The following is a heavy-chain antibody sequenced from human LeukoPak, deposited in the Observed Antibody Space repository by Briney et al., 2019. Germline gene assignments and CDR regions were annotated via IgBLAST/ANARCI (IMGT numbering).Heavy chain of an antibody. CDR3: ARDSSSTSWGWFDP. V-gene: IGHV3-21*01. CDR2: ISSSSSYI. J-gene: IGHJ5*02. D-gene: IGHD2-2*01. Sequence: KPGGSLRLSCAASGFTFNSYSMNRVRQAPGKGLEWVSSISSSSSYIYYADSVKGRFTISRDNAKNSLYLQMNSLRAEDTAVYYCARDSSSTSWGWFDPWGQGTLVTVSS. CDR1: GFTFNSYS.